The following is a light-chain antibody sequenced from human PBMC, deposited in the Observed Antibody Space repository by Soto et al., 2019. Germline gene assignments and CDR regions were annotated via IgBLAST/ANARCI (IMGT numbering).Light chain of an antibody. CDR2: WAS. CDR1: ESVLYSSNNKNY. CDR3: QQYYSNHRT. V-gene: IGKV4-1*01. Sequence: DIVMTQSPDSLAVSLGERATINCKSSESVLYSSNNKNYLAWYQQKPGQPPKLLIYWASTREAVVPDRISGSGSGTDFTLTISSLQAEDVAVYYCQQYYSNHRTFSQGTKVDIK. J-gene: IGKJ1*01.